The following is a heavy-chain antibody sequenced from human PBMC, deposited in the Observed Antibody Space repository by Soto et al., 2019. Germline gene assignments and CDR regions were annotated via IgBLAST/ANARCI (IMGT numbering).Heavy chain of an antibody. Sequence: SETLSLTCAVSSGSISSSNWWSWVRQPPGKGLEWIGEIHHRGSINYNPSLKSRVTISVDKSKNQFSLNLSSVTAADTAVYYCARVTESDAFDIWGQGTMVTVS. CDR1: SGSISSSNW. J-gene: IGHJ3*02. CDR3: ARVTESDAFDI. V-gene: IGHV4-4*02. CDR2: IHHRGSI.